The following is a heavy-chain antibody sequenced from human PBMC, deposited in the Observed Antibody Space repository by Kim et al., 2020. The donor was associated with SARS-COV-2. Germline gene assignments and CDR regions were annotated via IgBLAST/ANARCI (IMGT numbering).Heavy chain of an antibody. D-gene: IGHD6-25*01. CDR3: SRGLLAAAGTGHFDS. CDR2: VSGSGGST. Sequence: GGSLRLSCAVSGFTFSGHSMTWVRQAPGKGLEWVSAVSGSGGSTYYADSVKGRFTIFRDNSKNTLYLQMNSLRAADTAVYYCSRGLLAAAGTGHFDSWGQGTLVTVSS. J-gene: IGHJ4*02. V-gene: IGHV3-23*01. CDR1: GFTFSGHS.